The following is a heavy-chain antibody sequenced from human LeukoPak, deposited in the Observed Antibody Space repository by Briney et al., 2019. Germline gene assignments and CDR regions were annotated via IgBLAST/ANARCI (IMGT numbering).Heavy chain of an antibody. CDR2: INHSGST. D-gene: IGHD3-3*01. CDR3: ARVCLWSGYPGGSDY. V-gene: IGHV4-34*01. Sequence: PSETLSLTCAVYGGSFSGYYWSWIRQPPGKGLEWIGEINHSGSTNYNPSLKSRVTISVDTSKNQFSLKLSSVTAADTAVYYCARVCLWSGYPGGSDYWGQGTLVTVSS. CDR1: GGSFSGYY. J-gene: IGHJ4*02.